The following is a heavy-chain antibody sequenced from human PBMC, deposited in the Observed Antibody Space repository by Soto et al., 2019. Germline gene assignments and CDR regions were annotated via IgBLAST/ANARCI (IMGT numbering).Heavy chain of an antibody. V-gene: IGHV4-34*01. CDR1: GGSFSGYY. J-gene: IGHJ4*02. D-gene: IGHD3-3*01. CDR2: INHSGST. Sequence: SETLSLTCAVYGGSFSGYYWSWIRQPPGKWLEWIGEINHSGSTNYNPSLKSRVTISVDTSKNQFSLKLSSVTAADTAVYYCARGPLYQRPRGFFDYWGQGTLVNVSS. CDR3: ARGPLYQRPRGFFDY.